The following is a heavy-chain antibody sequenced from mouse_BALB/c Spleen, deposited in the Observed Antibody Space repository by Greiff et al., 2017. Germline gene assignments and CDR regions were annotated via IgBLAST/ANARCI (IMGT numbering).Heavy chain of an antibody. CDR1: GYSITSDYA. CDR3: ARRAYYGKVYAMDY. J-gene: IGHJ4*01. D-gene: IGHD2-10*01. CDR2: ISYSGST. Sequence: EVKLLESGPGLVKPSQSLSLTCTVTGYSITSDYAWNWIRQFPGNKLEWMGYISYSGSTSYNPSLKSRISITRDTSKNQFFLQLNSVTTEDTATYYCARRAYYGKVYAMDYWGQGTSVTVSS. V-gene: IGHV3-2*02.